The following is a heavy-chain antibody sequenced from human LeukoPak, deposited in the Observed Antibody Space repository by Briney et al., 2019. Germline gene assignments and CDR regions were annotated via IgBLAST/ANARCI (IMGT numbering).Heavy chain of an antibody. V-gene: IGHV3-48*03. CDR3: ARDRPFPYYYDSSGYCSPAPFYYYMDV. Sequence: GGSLRLSCAASGFTFSSYEMNWVRQAPGKGLEWVSYISSSGSTIYYADSVKGRFTISRDNAKNSLYLQMNSLRAEDTAVYYCARDRPFPYYYDSSGYCSPAPFYYYMDVWGKGTTVTVSS. D-gene: IGHD3-22*01. CDR2: ISSSGSTI. J-gene: IGHJ6*03. CDR1: GFTFSSYE.